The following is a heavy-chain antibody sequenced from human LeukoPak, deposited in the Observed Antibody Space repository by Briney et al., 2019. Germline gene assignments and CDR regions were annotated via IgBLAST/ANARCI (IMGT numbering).Heavy chain of an antibody. CDR1: GFTFSTYW. D-gene: IGHD2-15*01. Sequence: GGSLRLSCAASGFTFSTYWMSWVRQTPGKGLEGVASISQDGSEKHYVDSVKGRFTISRDNAKSSVYLQMSSLRGDDSAIYFCARGTVLLLAESKARYNPHFEFWGQGASVTVSS. CDR3: ARGTVLLLAESKARYNPHFEF. V-gene: IGHV3-7*03. J-gene: IGHJ4*02. CDR2: ISQDGSEK.